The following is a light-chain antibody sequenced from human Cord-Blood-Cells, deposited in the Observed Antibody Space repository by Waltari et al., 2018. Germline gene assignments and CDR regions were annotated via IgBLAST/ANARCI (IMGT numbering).Light chain of an antibody. CDR3: QQSYSTPYT. V-gene: IGKV1-39*01. Sequence: DIKRTQAPSSLSASVGQRVTITCRASQSISRYLKWYQQTPGKAPKLLIYTASSLQSGVPSRFSGSGSGTDFTLTISSLQPEDFATYYCQQSYSTPYTFGQGTKLEIK. J-gene: IGKJ2*01. CDR2: TAS. CDR1: QSISRY.